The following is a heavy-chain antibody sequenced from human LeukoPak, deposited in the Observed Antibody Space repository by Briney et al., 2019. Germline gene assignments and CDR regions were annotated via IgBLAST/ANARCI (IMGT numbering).Heavy chain of an antibody. J-gene: IGHJ4*02. CDR1: GSSFTSYW. CDR2: IYPGDSDT. Sequence: GESLKISCQGSGSSFTSYWIGWVRQMPGKGLEWMGIIYPGDSDTRYSPSFQGQVTISADKSISTAYLQWSSLKASDTAMYYCARPYYDSSGHLDYWGQGTLVTVSS. CDR3: ARPYYDSSGHLDY. D-gene: IGHD3-22*01. V-gene: IGHV5-51*01.